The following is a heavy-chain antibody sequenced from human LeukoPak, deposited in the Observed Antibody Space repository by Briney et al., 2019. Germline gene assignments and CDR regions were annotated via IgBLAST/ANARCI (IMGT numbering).Heavy chain of an antibody. CDR2: IIPIFGTA. D-gene: IGHD4-11*01. CDR3: ARGGDSNSNYYYYYMDV. Sequence: SVKVSCKASGGTFSSYAISWVRQAPGQGLEWMGGIIPIFGTANYAQKFQDRVTITTDESTSTAYMELSSLRSEDTAVYYCARGGDSNSNYYYYYMDVWGKGTTVTVSS. V-gene: IGHV1-69*05. CDR1: GGTFSSYA. J-gene: IGHJ6*03.